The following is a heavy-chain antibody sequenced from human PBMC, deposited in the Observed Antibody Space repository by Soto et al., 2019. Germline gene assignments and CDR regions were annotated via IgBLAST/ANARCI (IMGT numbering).Heavy chain of an antibody. V-gene: IGHV1-18*01. CDR1: GYTLTRYA. CDR3: ARGWFGEFVDYFDY. CDR2: ISAYNGNT. J-gene: IGHJ4*02. D-gene: IGHD3-10*01. Sequence: QVQLMQSGAEVKKPGASVKVSFKASGYTLTRYAISWVRQAPGQGLEWMGWISAYNGNTNYAQKVQGRVTMTTDTSTSTAYMELRSLRSDDTAVYYCARGWFGEFVDYFDYWGQGTLVTVSS.